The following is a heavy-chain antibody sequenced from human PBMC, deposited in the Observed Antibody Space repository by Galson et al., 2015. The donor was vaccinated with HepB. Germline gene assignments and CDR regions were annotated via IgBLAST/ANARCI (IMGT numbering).Heavy chain of an antibody. V-gene: IGHV1-2*04. J-gene: IGHJ6*02. CDR1: GYTFTGYY. D-gene: IGHD2-15*01. Sequence: QSGAEVKKSGESLRISCTASGYTFTGYYMHWVRQAPGQGLEWMGWINPNSGGTNYAQKFQGWVTMTRDTSISTAYMELSRLRSDDTAVYYCARGGCCSGGSCSTTYGMDVWGQGTTVTVSS. CDR2: INPNSGGT. CDR3: ARGGCCSGGSCSTTYGMDV.